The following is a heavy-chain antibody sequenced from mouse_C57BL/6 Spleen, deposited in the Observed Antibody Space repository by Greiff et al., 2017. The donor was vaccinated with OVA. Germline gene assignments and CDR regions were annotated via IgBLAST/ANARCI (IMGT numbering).Heavy chain of an antibody. CDR3: ARYHYDYDGGGY. CDR1: GYTFTDYY. Sequence: EVQLQQSGPKLVKPGASVKISCKASGYTFTDYYMNWVKQSHGKSLEWIGDINPNNGGTSYNQKFKGKATLTVDKSSSTAYMELRSLTSEDSAVYYCARYHYDYDGGGYGGQGTTLTVSS. D-gene: IGHD2-4*01. CDR2: INPNNGGT. J-gene: IGHJ2*01. V-gene: IGHV1-26*01.